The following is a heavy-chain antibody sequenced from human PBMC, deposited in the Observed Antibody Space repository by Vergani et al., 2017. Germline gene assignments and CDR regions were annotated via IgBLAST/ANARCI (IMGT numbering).Heavy chain of an antibody. CDR1: GGSFSGYY. Sequence: QVQLQQWGAGLLKPSETLSLTCAVYGGSFSGYYWSWIRQPPGEGLEWIGEINHSGSTNYNPSLKSRVTISVDTSKNQFSLKLSSVTAADTAVYYCARLRGWYVGYWGQGTLVTVSS. V-gene: IGHV4-34*01. D-gene: IGHD6-19*01. CDR3: ARLRGWYVGY. J-gene: IGHJ4*02. CDR2: INHSGST.